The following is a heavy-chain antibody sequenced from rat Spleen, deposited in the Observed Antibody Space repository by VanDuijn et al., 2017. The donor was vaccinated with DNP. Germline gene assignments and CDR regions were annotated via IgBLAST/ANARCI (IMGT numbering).Heavy chain of an antibody. CDR2: VNKDSSPK. V-gene: IGHV4-2*01. CDR3: VREKFGVDY. J-gene: IGHJ2*01. D-gene: IGHD4-3*01. Sequence: EVKLVESGGGLVQPGRSLKLSCAASGFNFNDYWMGWVRQAPGTGLGWIGEVNKDSSPKKYNPSLKDKFTISRDNAQNTLYLQMSKLGSEDTAIYYCVREKFGVDYWGQGVMVTVSS. CDR1: GFNFNDYW.